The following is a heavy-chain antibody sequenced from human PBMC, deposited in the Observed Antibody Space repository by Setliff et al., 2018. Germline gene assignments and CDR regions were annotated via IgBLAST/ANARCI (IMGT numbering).Heavy chain of an antibody. Sequence: PSETLSLTCTVTGGSISSSRYYWGWIRHPPGKGLEWIGSIYYSGNTYYNPSLKSRATIGVDTSKNQFSLKLSSVTAADTAVYYCAHSHCIISTGCKRVYFDYWGQGTLVTVSS. CDR3: AHSHCIISTGCKRVYFDY. CDR1: GGSISSSRYY. D-gene: IGHD2-2*01. J-gene: IGHJ4*02. V-gene: IGHV4-39*01. CDR2: IYYSGNT.